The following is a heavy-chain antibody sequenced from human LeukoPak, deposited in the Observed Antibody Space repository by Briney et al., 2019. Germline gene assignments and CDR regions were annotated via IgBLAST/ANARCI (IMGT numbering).Heavy chain of an antibody. V-gene: IGHV3-30*18. J-gene: IGHJ4*02. CDR3: AKATQWLVNSLVDY. CDR2: ISYDGSNK. CDR1: GFTFSSYG. Sequence: GGSLRLSCAASGFTFSSYGMHWVRQAPGKGLEWVAVISYDGSNKYYADSVKGRFTISRDNSKNTLYLQMNSLRAEDTAVYYCAKATQWLVNSLVDYWGQGALVTVSS. D-gene: IGHD6-19*01.